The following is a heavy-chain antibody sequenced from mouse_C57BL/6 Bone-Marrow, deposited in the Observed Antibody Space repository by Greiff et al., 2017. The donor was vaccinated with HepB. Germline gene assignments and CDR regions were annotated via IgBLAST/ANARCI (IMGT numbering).Heavy chain of an antibody. D-gene: IGHD1-1*01. V-gene: IGHV1-54*01. CDR2: INPGSGGT. J-gene: IGHJ1*03. Sequence: QVQLQQSGAELVRPGTSVKVSCKASGYAFTNYLIEWVKQRPGQGLEWIGVINPGSGGTNYNEKFKGKATLTADKSSSTAYMQLSSLTSEDSAVYFCARYYGSSYPWYFDVWGTGTTVTVSS. CDR1: GYAFTNYL. CDR3: ARYYGSSYPWYFDV.